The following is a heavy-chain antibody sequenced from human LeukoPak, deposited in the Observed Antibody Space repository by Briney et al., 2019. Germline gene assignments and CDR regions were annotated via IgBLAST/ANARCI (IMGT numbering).Heavy chain of an antibody. V-gene: IGHV4-39*01. D-gene: IGHD1-1*01. CDR2: IYYSGST. CDR1: GGPISSSSYY. J-gene: IGHJ4*02. CDR3: ARSPSTFYYFDY. Sequence: SETLSLTCTVSGGPISSSSYYWGWIRQPPGKGLEWIGSIYYSGSTYYNPSLKSRVTISVDTSKNQFSLKLSSVTAADTAVYYCARSPSTFYYFDYWGQGTLVTVSS.